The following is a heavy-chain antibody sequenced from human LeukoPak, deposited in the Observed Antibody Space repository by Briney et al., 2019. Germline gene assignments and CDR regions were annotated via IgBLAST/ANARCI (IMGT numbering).Heavy chain of an antibody. V-gene: IGHV3-9*01. CDR2: ISWNSGSI. CDR3: TKDMGSGYSYGYGYYYYYGMEV. CDR1: GFSFDDYA. J-gene: IGHJ6*02. Sequence: PGRSLRLSCAASGFSFDDYAMHWVRQAPGKGLEWVSGISWNSGSIDYADSVKGRFTISRDNAKNSLYLQINSLRDEDTALYYCTKDMGSGYSYGYGYYYYYGMEVWGQGTTVTVSS. D-gene: IGHD5-18*01.